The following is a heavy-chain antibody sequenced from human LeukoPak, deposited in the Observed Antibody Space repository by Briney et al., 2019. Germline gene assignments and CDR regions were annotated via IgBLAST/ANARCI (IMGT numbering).Heavy chain of an antibody. CDR1: GYTFTSYG. V-gene: IGHV1-18*01. Sequence: GASVKVSCKASGYTFTSYGISWVRQAPGQGLEWMGWISAYNGNTNYAQKLQGRVTMTTDTSTSTAYMELRSLRSDDTAVYYCARWSSIAVAGTFDYWGQGTLVTVSS. CDR3: ARWSSIAVAGTFDY. D-gene: IGHD6-19*01. CDR2: ISAYNGNT. J-gene: IGHJ4*02.